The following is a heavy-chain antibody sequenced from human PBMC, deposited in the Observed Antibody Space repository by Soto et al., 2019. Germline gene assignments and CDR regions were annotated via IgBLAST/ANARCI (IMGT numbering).Heavy chain of an antibody. J-gene: IGHJ6*02. CDR3: ARDRGFGMDA. V-gene: IGHV4-31*03. Sequence: QVPLQESGPGLVKPSQTLSLTCTVSGGSINGGRYYWNWIRQHPGKGLEWIGYIYESGTIEYNPSLKSRVIISEDTSKNQFSLSLISVTAADTAVYYCARDRGFGMDAWGQGTMVIVSS. CDR2: IYESGTI. CDR1: GGSINGGRYY.